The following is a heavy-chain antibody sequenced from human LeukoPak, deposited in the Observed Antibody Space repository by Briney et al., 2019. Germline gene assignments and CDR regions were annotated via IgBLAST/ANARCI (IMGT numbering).Heavy chain of an antibody. D-gene: IGHD6-13*01. Sequence: SETLSLTCTVSGGSISSYYWSWIRQPPGKGLEWIGSIYHSGSTYYNPSLKSRVTISVDTSKNQFSLKLSSVTAADTAVYYCARVDSSSWYSVDAFDIWGQGTMVTVSS. J-gene: IGHJ3*02. CDR1: GGSISSYY. V-gene: IGHV4-59*08. CDR2: IYHSGST. CDR3: ARVDSSSWYSVDAFDI.